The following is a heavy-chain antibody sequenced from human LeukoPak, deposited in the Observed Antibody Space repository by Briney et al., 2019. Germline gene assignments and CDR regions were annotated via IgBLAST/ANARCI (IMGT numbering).Heavy chain of an antibody. CDR3: AKGGYSNLGYYYYMDV. D-gene: IGHD4-11*01. Sequence: GGSLRLSCAASGFTFDDYGMSWVRQAPGKGLEWVSGINWNGGSTGYADSVKGRFTISRDNAKNSLYLQMNSLRAEDTALYYCAKGGYSNLGYYYYMDVWGRGTTVTVSS. CDR1: GFTFDDYG. V-gene: IGHV3-20*04. J-gene: IGHJ6*03. CDR2: INWNGGST.